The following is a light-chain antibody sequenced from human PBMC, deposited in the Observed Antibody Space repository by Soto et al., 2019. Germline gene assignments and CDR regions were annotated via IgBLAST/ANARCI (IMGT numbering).Light chain of an antibody. J-gene: IGKJ3*01. V-gene: IGKV3-20*01. CDR1: QSISSSF. CDR2: GAS. Sequence: IVLTQSPGTLSLSPGERATLSCKASQSISSSFLAWYQQKPGQAPRLLLYGASTRATCIPDRFSGSGSGTDVTLTISRLEPEDSAVYYCQRYGSSPTLFAFGPGTKVEIK. CDR3: QRYGSSPTLFA.